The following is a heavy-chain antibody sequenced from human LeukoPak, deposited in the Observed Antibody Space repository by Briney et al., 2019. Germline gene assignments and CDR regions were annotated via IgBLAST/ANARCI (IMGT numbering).Heavy chain of an antibody. J-gene: IGHJ6*03. CDR2: IYYSGST. CDR1: GGSISSYY. D-gene: IGHD3-3*01. V-gene: IGHV4-59*01. CDR3: AASPIIPHYYYYYMDV. Sequence: PSETLSLTCTVSGGSISSYYWSWIRQPPGKGLEWIGYIYYSGSTNYNPSLKSRVTITVDTSKNQFSLKLSSVTAADTAVYYCAASPIIPHYYYYYMDVWGKGTTVTVSS.